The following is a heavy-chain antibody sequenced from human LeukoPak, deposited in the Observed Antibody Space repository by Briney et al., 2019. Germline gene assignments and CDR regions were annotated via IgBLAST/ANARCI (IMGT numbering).Heavy chain of an antibody. V-gene: IGHV4-4*09. D-gene: IGHD1-1*01. J-gene: IGHJ4*02. CDR3: VQTTGWPSFDY. Sequence: SETLSLTCTTSGVSINRFYWSWVRQPPGKGLEWIGNIYSGVPTYFNPSLKSRVTSSVDTSKNQLSLNLTSVTAADTAMYYCVQTTGWPSFDYWGQGILVTVSS. CDR1: GVSINRFY. CDR2: IYSGVPT.